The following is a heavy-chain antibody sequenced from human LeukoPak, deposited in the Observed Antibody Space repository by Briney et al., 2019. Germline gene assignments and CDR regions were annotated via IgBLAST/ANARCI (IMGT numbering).Heavy chain of an antibody. CDR1: GGSISSGGYY. D-gene: IGHD5-12*01. Sequence: SETLSLTCTVSGGSISSGGYYWSWIRQHPGKGLEWIGYIYYSGSTYYNPSLKSRVTISVDTSKNQFSLKLSSVTAADTAAYYCASDLEENSGYSGYRFDYWGREPWSPSPQ. V-gene: IGHV4-31*03. CDR3: ASDLEENSGYSGYRFDY. CDR2: IYYSGST. J-gene: IGHJ4*02.